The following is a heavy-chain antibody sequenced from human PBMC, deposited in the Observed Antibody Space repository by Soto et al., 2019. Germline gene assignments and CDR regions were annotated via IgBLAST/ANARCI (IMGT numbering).Heavy chain of an antibody. CDR1: GDTFTNYE. CDR3: ATVPRGSRYFYYLDV. D-gene: IGHD3-16*01. Sequence: QVQLVQSGAEVKNPGASVMVSCEASGDTFTNYEINWVRQATGQGLEWLGWVSLNTGNTGYAQRFQGRVSMTANPSISTAYMELSSLRSEDPAVYYCATVPRGSRYFYYLDVWGKGTTVIVSS. V-gene: IGHV1-8*01. J-gene: IGHJ6*03. CDR2: VSLNTGNT.